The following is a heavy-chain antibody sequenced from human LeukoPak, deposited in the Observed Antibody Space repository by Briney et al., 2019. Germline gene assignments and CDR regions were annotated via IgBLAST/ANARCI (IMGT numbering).Heavy chain of an antibody. CDR3: ARRGTTVTTGNWFDP. D-gene: IGHD4-17*01. CDR1: GYSFTSYW. Sequence: PGESLKISCKGSGYSFTSYWIGWMRQMPGKGLEWMGIIYPGDSDTRYSPSFQGQVSISVDKSISTAYLQWSSLKASDTAMYYCARRGTTVTTGNWFDPWGQGTLVIVSS. J-gene: IGHJ5*02. V-gene: IGHV5-51*01. CDR2: IYPGDSDT.